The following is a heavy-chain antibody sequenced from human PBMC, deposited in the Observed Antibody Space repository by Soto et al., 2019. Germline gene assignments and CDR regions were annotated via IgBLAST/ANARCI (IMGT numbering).Heavy chain of an antibody. Sequence: GASVKVSCKASGYTFTGYYMHWVRQAPGQGLEWMGWINAGNGNTKYSQKFQGRVTITRDTSASTAYMELSSLRSEDTAVYYCARGEFLSYDDYWGQGTLVTVSS. CDR3: ARGEFLSYDDY. J-gene: IGHJ4*02. D-gene: IGHD3-16*01. V-gene: IGHV1-3*01. CDR1: GYTFTGYY. CDR2: INAGNGNT.